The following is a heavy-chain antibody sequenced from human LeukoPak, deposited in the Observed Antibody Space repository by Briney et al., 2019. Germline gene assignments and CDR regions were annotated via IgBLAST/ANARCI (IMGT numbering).Heavy chain of an antibody. J-gene: IGHJ4*02. CDR1: GYTFTSYD. CDR3: ARGPKKYRYYSNYVFGY. CDR2: MNPNSGNT. V-gene: IGHV1-8*01. D-gene: IGHD4-11*01. Sequence: ASVKVSCKASGYTFTSYDISWVRQATGQGLEWMGWMNPNSGNTGYAQKFQGRVTMTRNTSISTAYMELSSLRSEDTAVYYCARGPKKYRYYSNYVFGYWGQGTLVTVSS.